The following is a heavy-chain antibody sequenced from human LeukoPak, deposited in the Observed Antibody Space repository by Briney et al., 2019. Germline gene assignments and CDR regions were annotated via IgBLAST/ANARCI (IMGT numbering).Heavy chain of an antibody. CDR2: INHSGST. J-gene: IGHJ4*02. Sequence: SETLSLTCAVYGGSFSGYYWSWIRQPPGKGLGWIGEINHSGSTNYNPSLKSRVTISVDTSKNQFSLKLSSVTAADTAVYYCARHGRSITIFGVVIIEGIFDYWGQGTLVTVSS. D-gene: IGHD3-3*01. V-gene: IGHV4-34*01. CDR1: GGSFSGYY. CDR3: ARHGRSITIFGVVIIEGIFDY.